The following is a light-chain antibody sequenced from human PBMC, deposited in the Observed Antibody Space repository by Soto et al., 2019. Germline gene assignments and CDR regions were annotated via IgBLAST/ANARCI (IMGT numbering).Light chain of an antibody. CDR1: QSVLYSSNNKNY. J-gene: IGKJ3*01. V-gene: IGKV4-1*01. CDR2: WAS. CDR3: QQYYSTLFT. Sequence: DIVMTQSPDSLAVSLGERATINCKSSQSVLYSSNNKNYLAWYQQKPGQPPKLLIYWASTRESGVPDRFSGSGSGTDFTLTISSLQAEDVAAYYCQQYYSTLFTFGPGTKVDIK.